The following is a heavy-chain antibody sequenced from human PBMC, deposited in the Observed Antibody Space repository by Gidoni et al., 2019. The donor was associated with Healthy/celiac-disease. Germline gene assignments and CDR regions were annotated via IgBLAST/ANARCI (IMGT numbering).Heavy chain of an antibody. V-gene: IGHV5-51*01. CDR2: IYPGDSDT. J-gene: IGHJ4*02. CDR3: ARHKRRAKQQLVIDY. D-gene: IGHD6-13*01. CDR1: GYSFTSYW. Sequence: EVQLVQSGAEVKKPGESLKISCKGSGYSFTSYWIGWVRQMPGKGLEWMGIIYPGDSDTRYSPSFQGQVTISADKSISTAYLQWSSLKASDTAMYYCARHKRRAKQQLVIDYWGQGTLVTVSS.